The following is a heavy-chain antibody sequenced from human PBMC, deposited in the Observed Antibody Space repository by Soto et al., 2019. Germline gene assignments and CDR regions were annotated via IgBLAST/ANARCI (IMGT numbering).Heavy chain of an antibody. J-gene: IGHJ4*02. CDR2: IYNDGSYT. Sequence: GGSLRLSCAASGFIFKMYWMHWVRQTPGKGLVWISRIYNDGSYTDYADSVRGRFTVSRDNVNDTLYLQMNNLRAEDSGLYYCTRGPRPISTGTGAYWGQGTQVTVSS. CDR3: TRGPRPISTGTGAY. D-gene: IGHD3-10*01. V-gene: IGHV3-74*01. CDR1: GFIFKMYW.